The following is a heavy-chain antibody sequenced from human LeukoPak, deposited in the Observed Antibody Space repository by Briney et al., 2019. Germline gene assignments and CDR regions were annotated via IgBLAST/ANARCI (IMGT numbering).Heavy chain of an antibody. CDR3: ARGSSGWYLGGDY. D-gene: IGHD6-19*01. CDR1: GASISSSSYY. Sequence: PSETLSLTCTVSGASISSSSYYWGWIRQSPGKGLEWIGSIYYSGSTYYNPSLKSRVTISVDTSKNQFSLKLSSVTAADTAVYYCARGSSGWYLGGDYWGQGTLVTVSS. CDR2: IYYSGST. J-gene: IGHJ4*02. V-gene: IGHV4-39*01.